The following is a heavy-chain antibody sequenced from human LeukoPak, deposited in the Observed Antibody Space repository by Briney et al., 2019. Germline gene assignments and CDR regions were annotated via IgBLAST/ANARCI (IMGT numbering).Heavy chain of an antibody. CDR2: IKGDGKT. CDR1: GFTFSSYW. CDR3: AGRWSFDY. V-gene: IGHV3-74*01. D-gene: IGHD2-15*01. J-gene: IGHJ4*02. Sequence: GGSLRLSCAASGFTFSSYWMHWVRQAPGKGLVWVSRIKGDGKTNYADSVKGRFTISRDNAKNTLYLQMDSLRVEDTAVYYCAGRWSFDYWGQGALVTVSS.